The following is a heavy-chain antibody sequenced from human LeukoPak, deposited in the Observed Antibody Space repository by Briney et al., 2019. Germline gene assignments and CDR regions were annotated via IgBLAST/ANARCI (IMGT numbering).Heavy chain of an antibody. CDR2: INHSGST. D-gene: IGHD4-11*01. J-gene: IGHJ6*04. CDR1: GGSISSSSYY. V-gene: IGHV4-39*07. Sequence: SETLSLTCTVSGGSISSSSYYWGWIRQPPGKGLEWIGEINHSGSTNYNPSLKSRVTISVDTSKNQFSLKLSSVTAADTAVYYCARAGYSNHLKFLDVWGKGTTVTVSS. CDR3: ARAGYSNHLKFLDV.